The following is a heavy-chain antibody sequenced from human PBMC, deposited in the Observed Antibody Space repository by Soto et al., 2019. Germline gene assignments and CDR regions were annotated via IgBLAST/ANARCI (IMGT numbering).Heavy chain of an antibody. V-gene: IGHV3-21*01. CDR3: ARDLAYCGGDCYTDY. D-gene: IGHD2-21*02. Sequence: GESLKISCAASGFTFSSYSMNWVRQAPGKGLEWVSSISSSSSYIYYADSVKGRFTISRDNAKNSLYLQMNSLRAEDTAVYYCARDLAYCGGDCYTDYWGQGTLVTVSS. J-gene: IGHJ4*02. CDR1: GFTFSSYS. CDR2: ISSSSSYI.